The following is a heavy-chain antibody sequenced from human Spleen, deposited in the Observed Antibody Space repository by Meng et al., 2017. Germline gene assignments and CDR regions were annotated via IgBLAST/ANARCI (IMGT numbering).Heavy chain of an antibody. CDR1: GASIATTDW. Sequence: QGQLQESGAGLVEPSGTLCLTCAGSGASIATTDWWGWVRQPPGKGLEWIGEIHLGGRPNYSPSLKSRVTISVDKSNNELSLKLTSVTAADTAVYFCVRIFDSRAQGTLVTVSS. J-gene: IGHJ4*02. CDR3: VRIFDS. V-gene: IGHV4-4*02. CDR2: IHLGGRP.